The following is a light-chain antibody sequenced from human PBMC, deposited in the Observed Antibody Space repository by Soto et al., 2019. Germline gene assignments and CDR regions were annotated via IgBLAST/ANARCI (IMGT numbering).Light chain of an antibody. CDR2: EVS. CDR1: SSDVGDYDY. Sequence: QSALTQPASVSGSPGQSITISCTGTSSDVGDYDYVSWYQQHPGKAPKLIIYEVSYRPSGVSNRFSGSKSGNTASLTISGLQAEDEADYYCSSFTTSRAYVFGVGTKVTVL. J-gene: IGLJ1*01. V-gene: IGLV2-14*01. CDR3: SSFTTSRAYV.